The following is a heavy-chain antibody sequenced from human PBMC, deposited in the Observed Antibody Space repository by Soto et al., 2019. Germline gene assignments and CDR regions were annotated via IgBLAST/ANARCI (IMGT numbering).Heavy chain of an antibody. CDR2: IYHSGST. CDR3: ARGMTTVTTLDY. Sequence: PSETLSLTCTVSGGSLSSGDYYWSWIRQPPGKGLEWIGYIYHSGSTYYNPSLKSRVTISVDRSKNQFSLKLSSVTAADTAVYYCARGMTTVTTLDYWGQGTLVTVSS. CDR1: GGSLSSGDYY. D-gene: IGHD4-4*01. J-gene: IGHJ4*02. V-gene: IGHV4-30-2*01.